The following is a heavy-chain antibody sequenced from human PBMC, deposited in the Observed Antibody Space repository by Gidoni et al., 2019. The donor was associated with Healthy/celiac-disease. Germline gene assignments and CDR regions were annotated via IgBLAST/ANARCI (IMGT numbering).Heavy chain of an antibody. Sequence: EVQLLESGGGLVQPGGSLRLSCAASGFTFSSYAMRWVRQAPGKGLEWVSGISGSGGSKYYADSVKGRFTISRDNSKNTLYLQMNSLRAEDTAVYYCAKGGVIHYYGMDVWGQGTTVTVSS. CDR3: AKGGVIHYYGMDV. CDR1: GFTFSSYA. J-gene: IGHJ6*02. D-gene: IGHD3-16*01. CDR2: ISGSGGSK. V-gene: IGHV3-23*01.